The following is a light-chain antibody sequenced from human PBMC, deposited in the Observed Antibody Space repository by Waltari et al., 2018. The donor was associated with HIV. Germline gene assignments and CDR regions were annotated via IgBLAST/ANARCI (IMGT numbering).Light chain of an antibody. Sequence: QSVLTQPPSVSGAPGQRVTISCTGSSSNIGAGYDVHWYQQLPGTAPKLLIYCNSNRPSGVPYRFSGSKSGTSASLAITGLQPDDETDYYCQSYDSSLSNWVFGGGTKLTVL. V-gene: IGLV1-40*01. J-gene: IGLJ3*02. CDR3: QSYDSSLSNWV. CDR1: SSNIGAGYD. CDR2: CNS.